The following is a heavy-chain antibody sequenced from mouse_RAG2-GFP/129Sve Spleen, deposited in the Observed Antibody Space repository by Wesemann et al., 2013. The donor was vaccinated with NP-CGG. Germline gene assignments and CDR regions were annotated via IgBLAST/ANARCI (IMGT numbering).Heavy chain of an antibody. J-gene: IGHJ2*01. V-gene: IGHV3-8*02. CDR3: ARCLGRGLYYFDY. D-gene: IGHD4-1*01. Sequence: EYAGYISYSGSTYYNPSLKSRISITRDTSKNQYYLQLNSVTTEDTATYYCARCLGRGLYYFDYWGAKGHHSHSLL. CDR2: ISYSGST.